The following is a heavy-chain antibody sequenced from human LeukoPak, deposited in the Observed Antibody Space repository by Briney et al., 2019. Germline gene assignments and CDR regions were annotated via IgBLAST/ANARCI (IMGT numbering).Heavy chain of an antibody. D-gene: IGHD6-19*01. CDR3: ANDVEVSGRSFDY. V-gene: IGHV3-23*01. J-gene: IGHJ4*02. CDR2: IRGSGDII. Sequence: GGSLRLSCAASGFTFSSYAMNWVRQAPGKGLEWVSEIRGSGDIIYYADSVKGRFIISRDNSKNMLELQMNSLRAEDTAIYYCANDVEVSGRSFDYWGQGTLVTVSS. CDR1: GFTFSSYA.